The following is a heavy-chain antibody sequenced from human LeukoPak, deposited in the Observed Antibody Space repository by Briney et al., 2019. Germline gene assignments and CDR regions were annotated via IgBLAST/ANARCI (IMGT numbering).Heavy chain of an antibody. CDR1: GFTFNTYW. D-gene: IGHD1-26*01. Sequence: GGSLRLSCAASGFTFNTYWMHWVRQAPGKGLVWVSRIRPDGSSTNYADAVKGRFTISRDNAKNTVYLQMNSLRVEDTAVYDCAAGRSGSNGLWNFWGQGTLVTVSS. CDR2: IRPDGSST. V-gene: IGHV3-74*01. CDR3: AAGRSGSNGLWNF. J-gene: IGHJ4*02.